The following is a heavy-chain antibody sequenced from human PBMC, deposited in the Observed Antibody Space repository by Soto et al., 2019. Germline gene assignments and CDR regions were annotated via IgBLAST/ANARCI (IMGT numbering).Heavy chain of an antibody. J-gene: IGHJ3*02. CDR1: GYVFPSFG. V-gene: IGHV1-18*01. CDR3: AREARLGSNAAASSDI. CDR2: ISPYNGKT. Sequence: QRRLVQSGAEMKKPGASVKVSCQASGYVFPSFGINWVRQAPGQGLEWMGWISPYNGKTKYAQNLNGRVTMTTDTSTTTAYMEMRSLRSEDTAMYYCAREARLGSNAAASSDIWGQGTMVAVSS. D-gene: IGHD2-15*01.